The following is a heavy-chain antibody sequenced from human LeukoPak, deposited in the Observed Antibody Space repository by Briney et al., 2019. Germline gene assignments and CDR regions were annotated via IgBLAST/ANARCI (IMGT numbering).Heavy chain of an antibody. J-gene: IGHJ4*02. V-gene: IGHV3-30*02. CDR2: IRYDGSNK. Sequence: GGSLRLSCAASGFTFSSYGMHWVRQAPGKGLEWVAFIRYDGSNKYYADSVKGRFTISRDNSKNTLYLQMNSLRAEDTAVYYCARGGGYSYGYYFDYWGQGTLVTVSS. CDR3: ARGGGYSYGYYFDY. D-gene: IGHD5-18*01. CDR1: GFTFSSYG.